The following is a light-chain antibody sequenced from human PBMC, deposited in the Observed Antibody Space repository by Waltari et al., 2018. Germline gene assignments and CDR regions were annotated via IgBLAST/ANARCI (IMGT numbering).Light chain of an antibody. CDR3: QQFTSYPRFT. CDR2: ARS. J-gene: IGKJ3*01. V-gene: IGKV1-9*01. Sequence: DIQLTQSPSFLSASVGDRVTITCRASQDISNFVAWYHQKPVKAPKLLIYARSTLQSGVPSRFSGSGSGTEFTLTISSLQPEDVATYYCQQFTSYPRFTFGPVTKVDIK. CDR1: QDISNF.